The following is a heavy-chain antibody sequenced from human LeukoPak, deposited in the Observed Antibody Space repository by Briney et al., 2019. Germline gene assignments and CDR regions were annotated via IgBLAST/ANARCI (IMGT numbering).Heavy chain of an antibody. CDR1: GFTFSSYE. D-gene: IGHD3-10*01. Sequence: GGSLRLSCAASGFTFSSYEMNWVRQAPGKGVEWVSYISGSGSTIYYADSVKGRFTISRDNAKISLYLQMNSLRAEDTAIYYCVSAYGGLIDYGSQGILVTVSS. V-gene: IGHV3-48*03. CDR3: VSAYGGLIDY. CDR2: ISGSGSTI. J-gene: IGHJ4*02.